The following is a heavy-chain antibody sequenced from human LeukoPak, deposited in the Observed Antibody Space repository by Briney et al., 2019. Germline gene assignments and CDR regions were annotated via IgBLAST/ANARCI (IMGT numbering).Heavy chain of an antibody. D-gene: IGHD3-3*01. CDR1: GYSFPSYW. CDR3: ARLIGAQNGPYYYYMDV. CDR2: IYPGESDT. V-gene: IGHV5-51*01. Sequence: GGSLKIPVKGFGYSFPSYWIGWVRQMPGKGLEWVGIIYPGESDTKYSPSFQGRVPISAHKSISPAYLQRSGLRASDTAMYYCARLIGAQNGPYYYYMDVWGKGTTVTVSS. J-gene: IGHJ6*03.